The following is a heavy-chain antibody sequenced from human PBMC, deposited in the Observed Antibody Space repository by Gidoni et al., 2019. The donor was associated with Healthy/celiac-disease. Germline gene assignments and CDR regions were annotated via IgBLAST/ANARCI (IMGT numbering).Heavy chain of an antibody. CDR2: IYYSGST. V-gene: IGHV4-39*07. J-gene: IGHJ4*02. D-gene: IGHD6-19*01. CDR1: GGSISSSSYY. Sequence: QLQLQESGPGLVKPSETLSLTCTVSGGSISSSSYYWGWLRQPPGKGLEWIGSIYYSGSTYYNPSLKSRVTISVDTSKNQFSLKLSSVTAADTAVYYCAREGQVAIAVALDWGQGTLVTVSS. CDR3: AREGQVAIAVALD.